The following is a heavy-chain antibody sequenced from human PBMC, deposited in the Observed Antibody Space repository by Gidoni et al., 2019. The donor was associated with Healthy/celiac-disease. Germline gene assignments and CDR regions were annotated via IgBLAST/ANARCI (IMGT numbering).Heavy chain of an antibody. J-gene: IGHJ3*02. CDR1: GFTFDDYA. Sequence: EVQLVESGGGLVQPGRSLRLSCSASGFTFDDYAMHWVRQAPGKGLGWVPGISWNSGSIGYADSVKGRFTISRDNAKNSLYLQMNSLRAEDTALYYCAKDTSDEEDRGAFDIWGQGTMVTVSS. CDR2: ISWNSGSI. D-gene: IGHD2-15*01. CDR3: AKDTSDEEDRGAFDI. V-gene: IGHV3-9*01.